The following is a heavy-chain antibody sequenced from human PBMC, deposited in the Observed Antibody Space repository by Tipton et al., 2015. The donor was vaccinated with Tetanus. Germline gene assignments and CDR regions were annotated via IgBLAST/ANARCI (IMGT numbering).Heavy chain of an antibody. D-gene: IGHD3-3*01. CDR2: ILYGAST. Sequence: TLSLTCTVFGGSVSSGSYYWAWIRQPPGKGLEYIGYILYGASTHYNPSLKSRVTVSADPSQSQFSLKLSSVTAADTAVYYCARIHDFLSGHFDFWGQGTLVTVSS. V-gene: IGHV4-61*01. J-gene: IGHJ4*02. CDR1: GGSVSSGSYY. CDR3: ARIHDFLSGHFDF.